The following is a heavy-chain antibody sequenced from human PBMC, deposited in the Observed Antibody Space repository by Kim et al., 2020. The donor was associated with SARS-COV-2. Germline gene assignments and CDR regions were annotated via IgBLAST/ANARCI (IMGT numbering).Heavy chain of an antibody. CDR2: IRSKGYGGTT. Sequence: GGSLRLSCTVSGFTFGDYFMSWFRQAPGKGLEWVSVIRSKGYGGTTAYAASVKGRFTISRDDSKSIAYLQMNSLKTEDTAVYYCTRASKSSGYFFDYWGQGTLVTVSS. CDR1: GFTFGDYF. D-gene: IGHD3-22*01. CDR3: TRASKSSGYFFDY. J-gene: IGHJ4*02. V-gene: IGHV3-49*03.